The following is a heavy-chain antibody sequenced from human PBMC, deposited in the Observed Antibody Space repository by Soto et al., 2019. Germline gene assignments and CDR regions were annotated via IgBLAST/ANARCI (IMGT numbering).Heavy chain of an antibody. CDR2: IYYTGVT. CDR3: ASLGSGYDY. J-gene: IGHJ4*02. D-gene: IGHD3-10*01. V-gene: IGHV4-59*02. Sequence: QVQLQESGPGLVRPSETLSLTCTVSGGSVRSHYWSWIRQPPGKGLEWIAYIYYTGVTNFKTSLKSRLTISLDTSKNQVSLNLSSVTAADTAVYYCASLGSGYDYWGQGTLV. CDR1: GGSVRSHY.